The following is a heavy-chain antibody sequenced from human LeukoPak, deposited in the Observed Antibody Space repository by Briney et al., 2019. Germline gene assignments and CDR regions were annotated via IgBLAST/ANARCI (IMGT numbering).Heavy chain of an antibody. Sequence: RPGGSLRLSCAASGFTVSSNYMSWVRQAPGKGLEWVSSISSSSSYIYYADSVKGRFTISRDNAKNSLYLQMNSLRAEDTAVYYCARDGTEPRDAFDIWGQGTMVTVSS. CDR1: GFTVSSNY. J-gene: IGHJ3*02. CDR2: ISSSSSYI. CDR3: ARDGTEPRDAFDI. V-gene: IGHV3-21*01.